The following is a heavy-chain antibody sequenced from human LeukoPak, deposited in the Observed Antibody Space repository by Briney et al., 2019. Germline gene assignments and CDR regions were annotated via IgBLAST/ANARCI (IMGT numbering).Heavy chain of an antibody. J-gene: IGHJ4*02. V-gene: IGHV3-9*01. CDR3: AKDIGGDRSFDY. CDR2: ISWNGVSI. D-gene: IGHD2-21*02. CDR1: GFIFDDYA. Sequence: GRSLRLSCAASGFIFDDYAMHWVQQAPGKGLEWVSGISWNGVSIGYADSVKGRFTISRDNAKNSLYLQMNSLRAEDTALYYCAKDIGGDRSFDYWGQGTLVTVSS.